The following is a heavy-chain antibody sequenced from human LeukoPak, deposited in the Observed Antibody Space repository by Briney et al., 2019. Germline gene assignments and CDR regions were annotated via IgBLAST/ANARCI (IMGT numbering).Heavy chain of an antibody. CDR2: INHSGST. Sequence: SETLSLTCAVYGGSFSGYYWSWIRQPPGKGLEWIGEINHSGSTNYNPSLKSRVTISVDTSKNQFSLKLSSVTAADTAVYYCARGKGYYYYYYYMDVWSKGTTVTISS. V-gene: IGHV4-34*01. J-gene: IGHJ6*03. D-gene: IGHD1-1*01. CDR1: GGSFSGYY. CDR3: ARGKGYYYYYYYMDV.